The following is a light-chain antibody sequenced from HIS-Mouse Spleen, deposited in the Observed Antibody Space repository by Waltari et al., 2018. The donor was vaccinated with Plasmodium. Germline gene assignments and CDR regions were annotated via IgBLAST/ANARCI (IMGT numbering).Light chain of an antibody. Sequence: SYELTQPPSVSVSPGQTARITCSGDAFPKQSAYWYQQKSGQAHVLVIYEDSKRPSGIPERFSGSSSGTMATLTISGAQVEDEADYYCYSTDSSGNHRVFGGGTKLTVL. CDR3: YSTDSSGNHRV. CDR1: AFPKQS. V-gene: IGLV3-10*01. CDR2: EDS. J-gene: IGLJ3*02.